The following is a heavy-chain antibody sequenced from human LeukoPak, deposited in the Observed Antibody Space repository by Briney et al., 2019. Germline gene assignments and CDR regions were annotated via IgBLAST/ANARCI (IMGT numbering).Heavy chain of an antibody. D-gene: IGHD2-2*01. CDR3: ARGGCSSTSCSPYDWFDP. V-gene: IGHV4-34*01. J-gene: IGHJ5*02. Sequence: SETLSLTCAVYGGSFSGYYWSWIRQPPGKGLEWIGEINHSGSTNYNPSLKSRVTISVDTSKNQFSLKLSSVTAADTAVYYCARGGCSSTSCSPYDWFDPWGQGTLVTVSS. CDR1: GGSFSGYY. CDR2: INHSGST.